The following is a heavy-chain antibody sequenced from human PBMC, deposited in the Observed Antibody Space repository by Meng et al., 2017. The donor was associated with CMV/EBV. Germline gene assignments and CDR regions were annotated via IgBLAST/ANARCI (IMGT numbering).Heavy chain of an antibody. Sequence: SETLSLTCAVYGGSFSGYSWSWIRQPPGKGLEWIGEINHSGSTNSTPSLKSRVTISVDTSKNQFSLKLSSVTAADTAVYYCATRDGLFPGWGRYYYYGMDVWGQGTTVTVSS. CDR2: INHSGST. CDR3: ATRDGLFPGWGRYYYYGMDV. V-gene: IGHV4-34*01. D-gene: IGHD2-21*01. J-gene: IGHJ6*02. CDR1: GGSFSGYS.